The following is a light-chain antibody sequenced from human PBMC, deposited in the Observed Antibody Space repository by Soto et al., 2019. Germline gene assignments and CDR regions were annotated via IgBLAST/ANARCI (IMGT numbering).Light chain of an antibody. CDR1: TSDVGGYDV. V-gene: IGLV2-23*02. CDR2: EVN. CDR3: CSFADSSTFWV. Sequence: QSVLTQPASVSGSPGQSITISCSGTTSDVGGYDVVSWYQQHPGKAPKLMIFEVNQRPSGVSDRFSGSKSGNTASLTISGLQAGDEADYYCCSFADSSTFWVFGGGTQLTVL. J-gene: IGLJ3*02.